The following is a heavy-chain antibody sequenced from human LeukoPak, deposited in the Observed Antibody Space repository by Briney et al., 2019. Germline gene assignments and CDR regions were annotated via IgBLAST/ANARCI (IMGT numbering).Heavy chain of an antibody. Sequence: PGGFLRLSCTASGFTFSSYEMNWVRQAPGKGLEWVSYISYSGSATTYGDSVKGRFTIFRDNTKNSFYLQMDSLRAEDTAVYYCARWAAAVDYRGQGTLVTVSS. CDR2: ISYSGSAT. J-gene: IGHJ4*02. CDR1: GFTFSSYE. V-gene: IGHV3-48*03. CDR3: ARWAAAVDY. D-gene: IGHD6-13*01.